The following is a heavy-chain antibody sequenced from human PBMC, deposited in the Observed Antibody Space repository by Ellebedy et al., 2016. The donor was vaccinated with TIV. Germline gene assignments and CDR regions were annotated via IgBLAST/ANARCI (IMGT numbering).Heavy chain of an antibody. CDR2: IYSGGST. CDR1: GFTVSSNY. V-gene: IGHV3-53*01. Sequence: PGGSLRLSCAASGFTVSSNYMSWVRQAPGKGLEWVSVIYSGGSTYYVDSVKGRFTISRDNSKNTLYLQMNSLRAEDTAVYYCARRPNYYGMDVWGQGTTVTVSS. CDR3: ARRPNYYGMDV. D-gene: IGHD6-6*01. J-gene: IGHJ6*02.